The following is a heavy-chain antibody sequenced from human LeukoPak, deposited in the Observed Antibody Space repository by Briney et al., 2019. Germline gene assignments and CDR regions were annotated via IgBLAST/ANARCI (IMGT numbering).Heavy chain of an antibody. CDR1: GGTFSSYA. D-gene: IGHD5-24*01. CDR3: ARGRDGYNYYSAFDI. Sequence: SVKVSCKASGGTFSSYAISWVRQAPGQGLEWMGGIIPIFGTANYAQKFQGRVTITADESTSTAYMELSSLRSEDTAVYYCARGRDGYNYYSAFDIWGQGTMVTVSS. J-gene: IGHJ3*02. CDR2: IIPIFGTA. V-gene: IGHV1-69*13.